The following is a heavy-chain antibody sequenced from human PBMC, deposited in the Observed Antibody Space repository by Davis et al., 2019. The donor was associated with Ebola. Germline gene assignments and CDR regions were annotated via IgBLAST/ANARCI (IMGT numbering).Heavy chain of an antibody. CDR3: ARANSVSGSYLDY. J-gene: IGHJ4*02. CDR2: ISGSGGST. D-gene: IGHD1-26*01. Sequence: GESLKISCAASGFTFSSYAMSWVRQAPGKGLEWVSAISGSGGSTYYADSVKGRFTISRDNAKNTLYLQMNSLRAEDTAVYYCARANSVSGSYLDYWGQGTLVTVSS. V-gene: IGHV3-23*01. CDR1: GFTFSSYA.